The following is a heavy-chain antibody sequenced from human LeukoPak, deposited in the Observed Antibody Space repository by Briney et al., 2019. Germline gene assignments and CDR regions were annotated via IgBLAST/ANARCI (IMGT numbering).Heavy chain of an antibody. CDR3: AREILGGFNPGAY. CDR1: LDSTTSNF. V-gene: IGHV4-4*02. Sequence: SSETLSLTCTVSLDSTTSNFWSWVRQPPGKGLEWTGEIHRSGSPNYNPSLQSRVTISIDRSRNQIVLELSSVTAADTAVYYCAREILGGFNPGAYWGQGTLVTVSS. CDR2: IHRSGSP. D-gene: IGHD1-14*01. J-gene: IGHJ4*02.